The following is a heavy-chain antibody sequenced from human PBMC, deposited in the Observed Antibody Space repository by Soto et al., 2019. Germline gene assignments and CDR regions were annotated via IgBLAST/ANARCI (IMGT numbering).Heavy chain of an antibody. CDR1: GYTFTSYG. V-gene: IGHV1-18*01. Sequence: GASVKVSCKASGYTFTSYGLSWVRQAPGQGLEGMGWISAYNGNTNYAQKLQGRVTITTDTSTSTAYMELRSLRSDDTAVYYCARGLMHYYGSGSYYYNSLNWFDPWGQGTLVTVSS. CDR3: ARGLMHYYGSGSYYYNSLNWFDP. CDR2: ISAYNGNT. J-gene: IGHJ5*02. D-gene: IGHD3-10*01.